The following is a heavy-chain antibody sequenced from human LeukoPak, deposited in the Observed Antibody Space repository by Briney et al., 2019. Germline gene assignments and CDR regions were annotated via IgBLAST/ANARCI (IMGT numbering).Heavy chain of an antibody. D-gene: IGHD3-3*01. CDR2: INHSGST. CDR1: GGSFSGYY. V-gene: IGHV4-34*01. Sequence: SETLSLTCAVYGGSFSGYYWSWIRQPPGKGLEWIGEINHSGSTNYNPSLKSRVTISVDTSENQFSLKLSSVTAADTAVYYCATHSYDFWSGYIDYWGQGTLVTVSS. J-gene: IGHJ4*02. CDR3: ATHSYDFWSGYIDY.